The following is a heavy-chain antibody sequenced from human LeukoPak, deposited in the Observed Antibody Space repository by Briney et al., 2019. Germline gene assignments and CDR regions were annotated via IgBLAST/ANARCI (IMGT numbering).Heavy chain of an antibody. CDR1: GFTFSSYA. V-gene: IGHV3-23*01. CDR2: ISGSGGST. Sequence: GGSLRLSCAASGFTFSSYAMSWVRQAPGKGLEWVSAISGSGGSTYYADSVKGRFATSRDNSKDTLYLQMNSLRAEDTAVYYCAKASSGWAPFDYWGQGTLVTVSS. CDR3: AKASSGWAPFDY. D-gene: IGHD6-19*01. J-gene: IGHJ4*02.